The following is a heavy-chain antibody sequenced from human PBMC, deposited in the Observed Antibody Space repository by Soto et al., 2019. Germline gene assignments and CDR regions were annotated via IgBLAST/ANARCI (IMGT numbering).Heavy chain of an antibody. CDR2: INPNSGGT. D-gene: IGHD3-22*01. J-gene: IGHJ6*02. CDR1: GYTFTGYY. V-gene: IGHV1-2*04. Sequence: ASVKVSCKASGYTFTGYYMHWVRQAPGQGLEWMGWINPNSGGTNYAQKFQGWVTMTRDTSISTACMELSRLRSDDTAVYYCARDDYYDSSGYRRRYYYGMDVWGQGTTVTVSS. CDR3: ARDDYYDSSGYRRRYYYGMDV.